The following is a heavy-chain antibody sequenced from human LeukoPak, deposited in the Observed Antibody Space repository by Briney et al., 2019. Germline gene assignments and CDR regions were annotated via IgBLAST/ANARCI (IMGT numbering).Heavy chain of an antibody. CDR1: GFTFSSYA. CDR3: ATVLLWFGDLGSAFDI. Sequence: GGSLRLSCAASGFTFSSYAMHWVRQAPGKGLEYVSGISSYGGSTNYANSVKGRFTISRDNSKNTLYLQMGSIRVEDMAVYYCATVLLWFGDLGSAFDIWGQGTMVTVSS. J-gene: IGHJ3*02. V-gene: IGHV3-64*01. CDR2: ISSYGGST. D-gene: IGHD3-10*01.